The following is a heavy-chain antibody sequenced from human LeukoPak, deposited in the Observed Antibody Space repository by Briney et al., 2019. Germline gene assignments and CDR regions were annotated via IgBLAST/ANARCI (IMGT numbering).Heavy chain of an antibody. CDR2: INHSGST. D-gene: IGHD3-10*01. Sequence: SETLSPTCAVYGGSFSGYYWSWIRQPPGKGLEWIGEINHSGSTNYNPSLKSRVTISVDTSKNQFSLKLSSVTAADTAVYYCARGKVRGVIIAPFDYWGQGTLVTVSS. CDR3: ARGKVRGVIIAPFDY. J-gene: IGHJ4*02. CDR1: GGSFSGYY. V-gene: IGHV4-34*01.